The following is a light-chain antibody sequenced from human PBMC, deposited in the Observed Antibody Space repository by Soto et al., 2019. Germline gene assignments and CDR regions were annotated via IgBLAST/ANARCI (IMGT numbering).Light chain of an antibody. J-gene: IGKJ1*01. CDR3: MRALQTLWT. CDR1: ESLLHLNGNNY. Sequence: IVMTQSPLSLPVTPGEPASISSRSSESLLHLNGNNYLDWYLQKPGQSPQLLIYLGSNRASGVPDRFSGSGSGTDFTLKISRVEAEDVGVYYCMRALQTLWTFGQGTKVDIK. V-gene: IGKV2-28*01. CDR2: LGS.